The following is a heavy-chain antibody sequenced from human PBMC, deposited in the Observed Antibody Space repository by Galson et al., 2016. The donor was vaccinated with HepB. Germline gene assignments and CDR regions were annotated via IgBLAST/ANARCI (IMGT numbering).Heavy chain of an antibody. J-gene: IGHJ5*02. D-gene: IGHD6-13*01. CDR2: INPSGST. CDR3: ARRRSSSWPNWFDP. V-gene: IGHV4-34*01. Sequence: SETLSLTCGVYGGSFSGYPCAWIRQPPGKGLEWIGDINPSGSTNYNPSLKSRVTISVDTSKNHFSLKLNSVTAADTAVYFCARRRSSSWPNWFDPWGQGTLVTVSS. CDR1: GGSFSGYP.